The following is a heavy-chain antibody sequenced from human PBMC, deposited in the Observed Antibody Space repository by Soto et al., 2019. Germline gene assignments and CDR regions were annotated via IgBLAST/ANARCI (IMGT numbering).Heavy chain of an antibody. J-gene: IGHJ4*02. V-gene: IGHV1-46*03. D-gene: IGHD3-22*01. CDR2: VNPNGGGT. CDR1: GYTFSNYY. Sequence: QVQLVQSGAEVKNPGASVKVSCKASGYTFSNYYLHWVRQAPGQGLEWMGIVNPNGGGTRYAQKLQGRVTMTRDTSTSTVYMELSSLSSEDTAVYYCTRDRNNYDSRGYYSYWGQGTLVTVSS. CDR3: TRDRNNYDSRGYYSY.